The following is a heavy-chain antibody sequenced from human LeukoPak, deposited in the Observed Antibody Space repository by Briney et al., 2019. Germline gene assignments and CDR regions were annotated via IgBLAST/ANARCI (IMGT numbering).Heavy chain of an antibody. J-gene: IGHJ4*02. D-gene: IGHD1-7*01. CDR1: GFTFGSYV. V-gene: IGHV3-23*01. CDR2: ISGSGGST. Sequence: GGSLRLSCTASGFTFGSYVMRWVRQAPGKGLEWVSTISGSGGSTHYADSVKGRFTISRDNPKNTLYLQMNSLRAEDTAVYYCAKGDWNSFDFWGQGSLVTVSS. CDR3: AKGDWNSFDF.